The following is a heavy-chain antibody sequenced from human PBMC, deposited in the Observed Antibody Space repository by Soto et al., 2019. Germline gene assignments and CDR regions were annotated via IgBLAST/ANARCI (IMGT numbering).Heavy chain of an antibody. CDR2: VYYSGST. D-gene: IGHD2-15*01. Sequence: SETLSLTCTVSGGSISNYYWSWIRQPPGKGLEWIGYVYYSGSTNYNPSLKSRVTISVDTSRNQFSLKLTSVTAADTAVYYCARRSWRGGSIDFWGQGILVTVSS. CDR1: GGSISNYY. V-gene: IGHV4-59*01. CDR3: ARRSWRGGSIDF. J-gene: IGHJ4*02.